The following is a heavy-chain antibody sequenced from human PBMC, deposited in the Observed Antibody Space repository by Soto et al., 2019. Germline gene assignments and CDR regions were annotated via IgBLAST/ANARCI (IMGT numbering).Heavy chain of an antibody. V-gene: IGHV3-30*18. J-gene: IGHJ4*02. Sequence: HVHLVESGGGVVQPGMSLTLSCAAFRFTVSTYGIHWLRHAPGKGLDLVAVVSHDGSNTNYADSVKGRFTISRDNTKNTVYLQMNCLSAEDTDVYYCANDAYYYSSSGDYFFNYWTQRTMVTFSS. CDR3: ANDAYYYSSSGDYFFNY. CDR1: RFTVSTYG. CDR2: VSHDGSNT. D-gene: IGHD3-22*01.